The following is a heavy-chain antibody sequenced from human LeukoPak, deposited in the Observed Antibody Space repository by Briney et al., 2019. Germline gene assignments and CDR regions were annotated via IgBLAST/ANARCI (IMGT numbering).Heavy chain of an antibody. D-gene: IGHD2-15*01. CDR2: IYYSGST. Sequence: SETLSLTCTVSGGSISSGGYYWRWIRQHPGKGLEWIGYIYYSGSTYYNPSLKSRVTISVDTSKNQFSLKLSSVTAADTAVYFCARRRVVVASTDGASGAFDIWGQGTMVTVSS. V-gene: IGHV4-31*03. CDR1: GGSISSGGYY. CDR3: ARRRVVVASTDGASGAFDI. J-gene: IGHJ3*02.